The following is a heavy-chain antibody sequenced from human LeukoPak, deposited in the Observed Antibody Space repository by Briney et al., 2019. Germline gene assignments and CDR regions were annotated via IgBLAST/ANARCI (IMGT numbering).Heavy chain of an antibody. D-gene: IGHD5-18*01. Sequence: ASVKVSCKASGYTFTSYGISWVRQAPGQGLEWMGWISAYNGNTNYAQKLQGRVTMTTDTSMSTAYMELRSLRSDDTAVYYCARAPAWIQLWLPIDYWGQGTLVTVSS. CDR2: ISAYNGNT. V-gene: IGHV1-18*01. CDR1: GYTFTSYG. J-gene: IGHJ4*02. CDR3: ARAPAWIQLWLPIDY.